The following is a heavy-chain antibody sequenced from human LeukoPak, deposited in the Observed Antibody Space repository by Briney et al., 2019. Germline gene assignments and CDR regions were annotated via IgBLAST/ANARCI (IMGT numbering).Heavy chain of an antibody. CDR2: ISGSGGST. D-gene: IGHD4-17*01. CDR1: GFTFSNYA. J-gene: IGHJ4*02. V-gene: IGHV3-23*01. CDR3: AKAIGLYGDYMYYFDY. Sequence: GGSLRLSCAASGFTFSNYAMSWVRQAPGKGLEWVSGISGSGGSTYYADSVKGRFTISRDNSKNTLYLQMNSLTDEDTAVYYCAKAIGLYGDYMYYFDYWGQGTLVTVSS.